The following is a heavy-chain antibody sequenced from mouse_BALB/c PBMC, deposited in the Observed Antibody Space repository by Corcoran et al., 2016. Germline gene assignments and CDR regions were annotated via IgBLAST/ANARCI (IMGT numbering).Heavy chain of an antibody. CDR2: INTYTGEP. Sequence: QIQLVQSGPELKKPGETVKISCKASGYTFTNYGMNWVKQAPGKGLKWMGWINTYTGEPTYADDFKGRCAFSLETSASTAYLQINNYKNEDTATYFCAREPYAMDYWGQGTSVTVSS. J-gene: IGHJ4*01. D-gene: IGHD6-1*01. CDR3: AREPYAMDY. V-gene: IGHV9-3-1*01. CDR1: GYTFTNYG.